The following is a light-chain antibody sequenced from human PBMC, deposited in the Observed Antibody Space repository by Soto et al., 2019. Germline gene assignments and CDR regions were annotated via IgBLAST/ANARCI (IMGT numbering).Light chain of an antibody. Sequence: EIVLTQSPGTLSLSPGERATLSCSASQTVRTNYLAWFQHKPGQAPRLLIYGASSRATGIPDRFSGSGSGTDFTLTINRLEPEDFAVYFCQQYSDSPLTFGGGTEVELK. CDR3: QQYSDSPLT. V-gene: IGKV3-20*01. J-gene: IGKJ4*01. CDR1: QTVRTNY. CDR2: GAS.